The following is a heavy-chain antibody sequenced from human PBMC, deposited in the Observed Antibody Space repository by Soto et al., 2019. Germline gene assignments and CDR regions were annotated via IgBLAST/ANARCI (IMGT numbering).Heavy chain of an antibody. CDR1: GGSISSYY. CDR3: ARGPDVLLWFGEVNWFDP. CDR2: IYYSGST. D-gene: IGHD3-10*01. J-gene: IGHJ5*02. Sequence: SETLSLTCTVSGGSISSYYWSWIRQPPGKGLEWIGYIYYSGSTNYNPSLKSRVTISVDTSKNQFSLKLSSVTAADTAVYYCARGPDVLLWFGEVNWFDPWGQGTLVTVSS. V-gene: IGHV4-59*01.